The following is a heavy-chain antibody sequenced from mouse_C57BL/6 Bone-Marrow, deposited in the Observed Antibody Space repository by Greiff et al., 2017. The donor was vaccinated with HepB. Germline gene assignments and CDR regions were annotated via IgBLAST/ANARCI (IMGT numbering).Heavy chain of an antibody. Sequence: EVQLVESGGGLVQPGGSRKLSCSPSGFTFSSFGMHWVRQVPEKGLEWVAYISSDSTTVYYAVTVKGRFIISRDNPKNTLCLQMTSLRSEDSAMYYCARLGVSSYFDYWGQGTTLTVSS. J-gene: IGHJ2*01. CDR1: GFTFSSFG. CDR2: ISSDSTTV. V-gene: IGHV5-17*02. CDR3: ARLGVSSYFDY.